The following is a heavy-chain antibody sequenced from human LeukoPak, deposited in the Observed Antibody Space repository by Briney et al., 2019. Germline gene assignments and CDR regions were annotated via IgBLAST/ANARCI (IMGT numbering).Heavy chain of an antibody. CDR1: GFTFSNHW. J-gene: IGHJ4*02. Sequence: GGSLTLSCAASGFTFSNHWMSWVRQAPGKGLEWVANIKQNGSDKKYVESVKGRFTISRDNAKNSLYLQMNSLRAEDTAVYYCARDPGYREFDYWGQGTLVTVSS. V-gene: IGHV3-7*01. CDR2: IKQNGSDK. CDR3: ARDPGYREFDY. D-gene: IGHD5-18*01.